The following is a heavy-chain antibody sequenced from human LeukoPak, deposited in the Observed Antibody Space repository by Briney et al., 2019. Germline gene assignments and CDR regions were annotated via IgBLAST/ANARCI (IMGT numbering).Heavy chain of an antibody. CDR1: GGSISSRSYC. CDR3: ASLRERSYYARGFDY. V-gene: IGHV4-61*09. J-gene: IGHJ4*02. D-gene: IGHD1-26*01. CDR2: VHISGST. Sequence: SETLSLTCTVSGGSISSRSYCWSWIRQPAGKGLEWIGHVHISGSTNYNSSLKSRVTISVDTSKNQFSLKLSSVTAADTAVYHCASLRERSYYARGFDYWGRGTLVTVSS.